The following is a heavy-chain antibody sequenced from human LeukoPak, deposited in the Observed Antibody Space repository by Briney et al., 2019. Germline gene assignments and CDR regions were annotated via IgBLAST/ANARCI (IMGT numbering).Heavy chain of an antibody. CDR3: ERVKDNYCTNGVCYEPI. J-gene: IGHJ3*02. CDR2: INPNSGGT. D-gene: IGHD2-8*01. V-gene: IGHV1-2*02. Sequence: VASVKVSCKSSGYTFTGYYMHWVRQAPGQGLEWMGWINPNSGGTNYAQKFQGRVTMTRDASISTAYMELSRLRSDDTAVYYCERVKDNYCTNGVCYEPIWGQGTMVTVSS. CDR1: GYTFTGYY.